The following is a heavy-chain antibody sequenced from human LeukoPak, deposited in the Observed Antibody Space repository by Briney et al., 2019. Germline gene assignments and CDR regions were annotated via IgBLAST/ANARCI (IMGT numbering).Heavy chain of an antibody. J-gene: IGHJ4*02. V-gene: IGHV3-23*01. CDR1: GFTFSGYA. D-gene: IGHD3-10*01. CDR2: ITSSGGNT. Sequence: PGGSLRLSCAASGFTFSGYAMRWVRQAPGEGLEWVSGITSSGGNTYYADSVKGRLTISRDNSKSTLYLEMNSLKAEDTAVYYCATYGSGSNYRRACDYWGQGTLVTVSS. CDR3: ATYGSGSNYRRACDY.